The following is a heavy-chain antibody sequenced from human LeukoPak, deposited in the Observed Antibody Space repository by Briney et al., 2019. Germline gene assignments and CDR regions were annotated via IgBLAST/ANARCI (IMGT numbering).Heavy chain of an antibody. CDR1: GFTFSSYG. CDR3: ARDRYYYDSSGYFDY. CDR2: IWYDGSNK. D-gene: IGHD3-22*01. Sequence: GGSLRLSCAASGFTFSSYGMHWVRQAPGKGLEWVAVIWYDGSNKYYADSVKGRFTISSDNSKNTLYLQMNSLRAEDTAVYYCARDRYYYDSSGYFDYWGQGTLVTVSS. V-gene: IGHV3-33*01. J-gene: IGHJ4*02.